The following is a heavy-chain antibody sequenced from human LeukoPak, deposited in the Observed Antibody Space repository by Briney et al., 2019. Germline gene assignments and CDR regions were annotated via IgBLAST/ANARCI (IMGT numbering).Heavy chain of an antibody. V-gene: IGHV4-39*01. CDR3: ARVSCSSTSCYTSFYGMDV. J-gene: IGHJ6*02. D-gene: IGHD2-2*02. CDR2: IYYSGST. Sequence: SETLSLTCTVSGGSISSSSYYWGWIRQPPGKGLEWIGSIYYSGSTYYNPSLKSRVTISVDTSENQFSLKLSSVTAADTAVYYCARVSCSSTSCYTSFYGMDVWGQGTTVTVSS. CDR1: GGSISSSSYY.